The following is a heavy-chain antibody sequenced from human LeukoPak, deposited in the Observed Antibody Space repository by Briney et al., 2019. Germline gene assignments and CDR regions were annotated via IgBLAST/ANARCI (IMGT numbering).Heavy chain of an antibody. CDR3: ARDSVEWYIFDY. Sequence: AGSLRLSCSASGFTFSSYWMHWVRQAPGKGPVWVARTNRDGSSTAYADSVKGRFTISKDNAKRTLYLLMNSLRAEDTAVYYCARDSVEWYIFDYWGQGTLVTVSS. CDR2: TNRDGSST. J-gene: IGHJ4*02. CDR1: GFTFSSYW. V-gene: IGHV3-74*01. D-gene: IGHD3-3*01.